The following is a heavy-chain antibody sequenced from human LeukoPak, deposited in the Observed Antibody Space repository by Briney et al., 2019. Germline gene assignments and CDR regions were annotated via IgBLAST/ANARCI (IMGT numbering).Heavy chain of an antibody. CDR1: GYTFIRYY. CDR2: INPSGGST. CDR3: ARDGSPDYYGSGSYNY. D-gene: IGHD3-10*01. Sequence: GASVKVSCTASGYTFIRYYMYWVRQAPGQGLEWMGIINPSGGSTSYAQKFQGRLTMTRDTSTSTVYMELSSLRSEDTAVYYCARDGSPDYYGSGSYNYWGQGTLVTVSS. J-gene: IGHJ4*02. V-gene: IGHV1-46*01.